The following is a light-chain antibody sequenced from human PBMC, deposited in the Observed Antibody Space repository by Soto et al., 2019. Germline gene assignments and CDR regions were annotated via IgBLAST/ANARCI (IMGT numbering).Light chain of an antibody. CDR2: EVS. Sequence: QSVLTQPASVSGSPGQSITISCTGTSGDIGGYNYVSWYQQHPGKAPKLMIYEVSNRPSGVSDRFSGSRSGNTASLTISGLQAEDESDYYCISYTSSSTWVFGGGTQLTVL. CDR1: SGDIGGYNY. J-gene: IGLJ3*02. V-gene: IGLV2-14*01. CDR3: ISYTSSSTWV.